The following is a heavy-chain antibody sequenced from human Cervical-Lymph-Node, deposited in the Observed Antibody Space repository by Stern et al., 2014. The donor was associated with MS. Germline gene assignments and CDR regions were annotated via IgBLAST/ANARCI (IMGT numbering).Heavy chain of an antibody. V-gene: IGHV1-8*01. J-gene: IGHJ4*02. Sequence: QVQLVQSGAGVMQNGASVRVSCKTSGYTFSRYDVNWVRKATGQGLEWSGCMNPNSGNTDYAQKFQGRVTMTRDTSISTAYMDLSGLTSDDTAVYFCAREPMGASNYLDYCVQGILVTVSS. CDR3: AREPMGASNYLDY. D-gene: IGHD1-26*01. CDR2: MNPNSGNT. CDR1: GYTFSRYD.